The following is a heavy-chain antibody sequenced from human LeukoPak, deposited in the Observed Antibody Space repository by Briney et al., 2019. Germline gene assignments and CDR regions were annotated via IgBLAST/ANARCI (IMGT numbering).Heavy chain of an antibody. J-gene: IGHJ6*02. V-gene: IGHV3-66*01. CDR2: IYSGGST. CDR1: GFTVSSNY. D-gene: IGHD1-26*01. Sequence: PGGSLRLSCAASGFTVSSNYMSWVRQAPGKGLEWVSVIYSGGSTYYADSVKGGFTISRDNSKNTLYLQMNSLRAEDTAVYYCARATTAAGMDVWGQGTTVTVSS. CDR3: ARATTAAGMDV.